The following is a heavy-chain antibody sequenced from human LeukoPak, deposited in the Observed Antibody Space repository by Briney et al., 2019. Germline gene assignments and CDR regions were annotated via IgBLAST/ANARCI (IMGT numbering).Heavy chain of an antibody. CDR2: IYYSGST. Sequence: SETLSLTCTVSGGSISSSSYYWGWIRQPPGKGLEWIGSIYYSGSTYYNPSLKSRVTISVDTSKNQFSLKLSSVTAADTAVYYCARTTGYGDLDYWGQGTLVTVSS. V-gene: IGHV4-39*01. D-gene: IGHD4-17*01. CDR1: GGSISSSSYY. J-gene: IGHJ4*02. CDR3: ARTTGYGDLDY.